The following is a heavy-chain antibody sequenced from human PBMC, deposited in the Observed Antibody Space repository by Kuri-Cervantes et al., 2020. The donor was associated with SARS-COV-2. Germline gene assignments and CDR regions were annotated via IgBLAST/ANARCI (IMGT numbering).Heavy chain of an antibody. Sequence: ASVKVSCKASGGTFSSYAISWVRQPPGQGLEWMGWMNPNSGNTGYAQKFQGRVTMTRNTSISTAYMELSSLRSEDTAVYYCARALSYTKFGYGMDVWGQGTAVTVSS. D-gene: IGHD2-2*02. CDR2: MNPNSGNT. J-gene: IGHJ6*02. CDR3: ARALSYTKFGYGMDV. CDR1: GGTFSSYA. V-gene: IGHV1-8*02.